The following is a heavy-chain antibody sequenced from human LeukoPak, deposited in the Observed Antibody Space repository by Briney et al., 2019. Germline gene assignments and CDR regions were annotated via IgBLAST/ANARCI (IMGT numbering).Heavy chain of an antibody. CDR2: IKTDGSRT. CDR3: ARAIGSSWGKVDY. V-gene: IGHV3-74*01. CDR1: GFTFSDYW. J-gene: IGHJ4*02. Sequence: GGSLRLSCVASGFTFSDYWMHWVRQAPGKGLVWVSRIKTDGSRTNYADSVKGRFTISRDNAKNTVYLEMNSLRSEDTAVYYCARAIGSSWGKVDYWGQGTLVTVSS. D-gene: IGHD6-13*01.